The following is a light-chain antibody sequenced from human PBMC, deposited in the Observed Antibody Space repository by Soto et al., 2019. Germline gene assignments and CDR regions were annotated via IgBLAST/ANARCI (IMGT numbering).Light chain of an antibody. Sequence: EIVMTQSPATLSVFPGETATLSCRASQNLNNYLAWYQQKPGQAPRLLIYGVSTRATGIPARFSGSGSGTEFTLAINNLQSEDSAVYYCQQHNGWPLTFGAGTKVEIK. CDR2: GVS. CDR1: QNLNNY. CDR3: QQHNGWPLT. V-gene: IGKV3-15*01. J-gene: IGKJ4*01.